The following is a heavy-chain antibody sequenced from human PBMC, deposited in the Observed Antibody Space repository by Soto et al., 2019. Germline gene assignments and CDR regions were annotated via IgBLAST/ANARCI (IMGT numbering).Heavy chain of an antibody. Sequence: PVGSLRLSCVASDFTFRTYTMHGVRQAPGKGLQWVSSINVDGSYIYSADSLKGRFTVSRDNAKNSLYLQMNSLRVEATAMYYCAPAGDFLIGYVWGQGTMVTASS. V-gene: IGHV3-21*01. CDR1: DFTFRTYT. D-gene: IGHD2-21*02. CDR3: APAGDFLIGYV. CDR2: INVDGSYI. J-gene: IGHJ3*01.